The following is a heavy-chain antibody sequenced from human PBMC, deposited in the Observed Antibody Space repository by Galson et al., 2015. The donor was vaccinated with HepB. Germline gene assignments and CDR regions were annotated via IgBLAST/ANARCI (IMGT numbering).Heavy chain of an antibody. CDR1: GFTFSHYG. CDR2: LAYDGSNK. Sequence: SLRLSCAASGFTFSHYGMHWVRQAPCKGLEWVAVLAYDGSNKYYADSVKGRFTIARDKSKNTLYLQMNSLRAEDTALYYCAKDPYLYSALAGTMAGFDYWGQGTLVTVSS. J-gene: IGHJ4*02. V-gene: IGHV3-30*18. CDR3: AKDPYLYSALAGTMAGFDY. D-gene: IGHD6-19*01.